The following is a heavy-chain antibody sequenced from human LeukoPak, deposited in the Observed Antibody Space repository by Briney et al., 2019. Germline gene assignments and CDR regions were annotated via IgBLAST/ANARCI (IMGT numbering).Heavy chain of an antibody. CDR2: NSGSGCST. D-gene: IGHD3-10*01. CDR3: AKSGPGGTIVRGVIIATWDV. Sequence: GGALRLPCAASGYPFSCYAMSWLRRAPGKGVEWVSANSGSGCSTYYADYVKGRFTISRDNSKDTLYLLMNSLRGVDTAVNYCAKSGPGGTIVRGVIIATWDVWGQGTLVTVSS. V-gene: IGHV3-23*01. CDR1: GYPFSCYA. J-gene: IGHJ4*02.